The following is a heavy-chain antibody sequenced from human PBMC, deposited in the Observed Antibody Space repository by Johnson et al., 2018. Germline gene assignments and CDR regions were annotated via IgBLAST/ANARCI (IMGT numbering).Heavy chain of an antibody. CDR3: ARGDYGDYSMDV. Sequence: QVQLVQSGAEVKKPGASVKVSCKASGYTFTSYDINWVRQATGQGPEWMGWMNPNSGNTGYAQKFQGIVTMTRNTSKSTAYMELNSLRAEDTAVYYCARGDYGDYSMDVWGKGTTVTVSS. D-gene: IGHD4-17*01. J-gene: IGHJ6*04. V-gene: IGHV1-8*01. CDR1: GYTFTSYD. CDR2: MNPNSGNT.